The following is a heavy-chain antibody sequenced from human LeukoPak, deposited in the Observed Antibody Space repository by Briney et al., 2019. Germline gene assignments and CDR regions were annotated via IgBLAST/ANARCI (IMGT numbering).Heavy chain of an antibody. V-gene: IGHV3-64*01. CDR3: ARGMTMIVVDPAAFDM. CDR1: GFTFSSYA. D-gene: IGHD3-22*01. Sequence: GGSLRLSCAASGFTFSSYAMLWVRQAPGKGLEYVSAISSNGGSTYYANSVKGRFTISRDNSKNTLYLQMGSLRAEDMAVYYCARGMTMIVVDPAAFDMWGQGTMVTVSS. CDR2: ISSNGGST. J-gene: IGHJ3*02.